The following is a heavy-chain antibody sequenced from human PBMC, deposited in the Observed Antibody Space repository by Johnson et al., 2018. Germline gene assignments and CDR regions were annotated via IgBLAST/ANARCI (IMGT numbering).Heavy chain of an antibody. D-gene: IGHD3-10*01. Sequence: VQSGGSLRVSCAASGFTFSTYAMNWVRQTPGKGLEWVSAISGSGDGTYYADSVKGRFTISRDNSKNTLYLQMNSLTAEDTAVYYCAKEVRYGWGALDIWGHGTMVTVSS. V-gene: IGHV3-23*01. J-gene: IGHJ3*02. CDR2: ISGSGDGT. CDR1: GFTFSTYA. CDR3: AKEVRYGWGALDI.